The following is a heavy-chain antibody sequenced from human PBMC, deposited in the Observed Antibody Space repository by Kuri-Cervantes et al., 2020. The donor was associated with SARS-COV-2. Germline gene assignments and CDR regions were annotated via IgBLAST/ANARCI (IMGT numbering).Heavy chain of an antibody. CDR2: ISGSGSYI. D-gene: IGHD2-21*01. CDR3: ARVAGEGPIYYYYMDV. Sequence: GGSLRLSCAASGFSLSRYTMNWVRQAPGKALEWVSSISGSGSYIYYADSVKGRFTISKESGENSLYLHMNSLRGDDTAVYYCARVAGEGPIYYYYMDVWGKGTTGTVSS. J-gene: IGHJ6*03. CDR1: GFSLSRYT. V-gene: IGHV3-21*01.